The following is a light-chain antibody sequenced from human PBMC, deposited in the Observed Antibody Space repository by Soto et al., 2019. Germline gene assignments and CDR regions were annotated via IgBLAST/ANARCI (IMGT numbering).Light chain of an antibody. CDR1: QNIWNK. CDR2: DAS. CDR3: QHYNDWPLT. Sequence: EIVMTQSPATLSVSPWEIVTLSCRASQNIWNKLAWYQQKPGQTPRLLIFDASARATGVPARFSGSGSETEFTLTISSLQSEDFAVYYCQHYNDWPLTFGGGTKVDIK. V-gene: IGKV3-15*01. J-gene: IGKJ4*01.